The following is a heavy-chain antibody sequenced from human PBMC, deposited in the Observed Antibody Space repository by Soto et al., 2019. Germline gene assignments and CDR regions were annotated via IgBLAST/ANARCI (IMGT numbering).Heavy chain of an antibody. Sequence: QITLKESGPTLVKPTQTLTLTCTFSGFSLSTSGVGVGWIRQPPGKALEWLALIYWDDDKRYSPSLKSRLTTTKDTSKNQVVLTMTNMDPVDTATYYCAHRAGHCSSTSCYAFDYWGQGTLVTVSS. J-gene: IGHJ4*02. D-gene: IGHD2-2*01. CDR3: AHRAGHCSSTSCYAFDY. V-gene: IGHV2-5*02. CDR2: IYWDDDK. CDR1: GFSLSTSGVG.